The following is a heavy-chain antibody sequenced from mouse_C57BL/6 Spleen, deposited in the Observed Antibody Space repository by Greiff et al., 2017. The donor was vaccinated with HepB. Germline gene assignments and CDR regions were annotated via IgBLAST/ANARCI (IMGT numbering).Heavy chain of an antibody. D-gene: IGHD2-4*01. V-gene: IGHV1-80*01. CDR1: GYAFSSYW. CDR2: IYPGDGDT. J-gene: IGHJ2*01. CDR3: ASGYYDYDGNFDY. Sequence: VQLQQSGAELVKPGASVKISCKASGYAFSSYWMNWVKQRPGKGLEWIGQIYPGDGDTNYKGKFKGKATLTADKSSSTSYMQLSSLTSEDSAVYFCASGYYDYDGNFDYWGQGTTLTVSS.